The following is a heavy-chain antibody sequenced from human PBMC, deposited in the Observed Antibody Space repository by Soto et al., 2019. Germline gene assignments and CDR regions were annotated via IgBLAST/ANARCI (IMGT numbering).Heavy chain of an antibody. CDR1: GFTVSSNY. CDR2: IYSGGST. J-gene: IGHJ6*03. Sequence: PGGSLRLSCAASGFTVSSNYMSWVRQAPGKGLEWVSVIYSGGSTYYADSVKGRFTISRDNSKNTLYLQMNSLRAEDTAVYYCARAAYDYGDYVRPKETENYYMDVWGKGTTVTVSS. CDR3: ARAAYDYGDYVRPKETENYYMDV. V-gene: IGHV3-66*01. D-gene: IGHD4-17*01.